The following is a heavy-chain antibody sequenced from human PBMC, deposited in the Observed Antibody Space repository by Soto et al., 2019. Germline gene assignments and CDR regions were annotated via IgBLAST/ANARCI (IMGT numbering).Heavy chain of an antibody. V-gene: IGHV1-69*12. J-gene: IGHJ6*02. CDR1: GGTFSSYA. Sequence: QVQLVQSGAEVKKPGSSVKVSCKASGGTFSSYAISWVRQAPGQGLEWMGGIIPIFGTANYAQKFQGRVTITADESTSTAYMELSSLRSEDTAVEYCASNPGGRMAARPRGGEADYYYGMDVWGQGTTVTVSS. CDR2: IIPIFGTA. D-gene: IGHD6-6*01. CDR3: ASNPGGRMAARPRGGEADYYYGMDV.